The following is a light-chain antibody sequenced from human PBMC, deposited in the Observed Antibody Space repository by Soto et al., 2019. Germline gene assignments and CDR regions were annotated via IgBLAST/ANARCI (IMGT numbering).Light chain of an antibody. CDR1: QAVNTR. CDR2: LAS. J-gene: IGKJ1*01. CDR3: QQYGSSGT. V-gene: IGKV3D-11*01. Sequence: EIVLTQSPATLSSFPGDRVTLSCRASQAVNTRLAWYQHKPGQAPRLLIYLASNRATGIAARFSGSGSGTDFTLTINSLEPEDFAVYYCQQYGSSGTFGQGTKVDIK.